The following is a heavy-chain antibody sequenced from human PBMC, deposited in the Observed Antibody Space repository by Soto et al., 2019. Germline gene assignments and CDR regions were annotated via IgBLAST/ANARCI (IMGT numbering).Heavy chain of an antibody. D-gene: IGHD3-22*01. CDR3: ARVGQITRSYYYDGSGYYPPDY. V-gene: IGHV4-34*01. CDR1: GGSFSGYY. J-gene: IGHJ4*02. CDR2: INHSGST. Sequence: SETLSLTCAVYGGSFSGYYWSWIRQPPGKGLEWIGEINHSGSTNYNPSLKSRVTISVDTSKNQFSLKLSSVTAADTAVYYCARVGQITRSYYYDGSGYYPPDYWGQGTLVTVSS.